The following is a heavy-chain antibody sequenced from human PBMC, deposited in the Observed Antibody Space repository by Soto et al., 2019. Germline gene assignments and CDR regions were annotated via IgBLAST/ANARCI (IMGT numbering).Heavy chain of an antibody. V-gene: IGHV3-30-3*01. CDR3: ARAHYHDSSGPNGHAFDI. CDR2: ISDDGDKV. D-gene: IGHD3-22*01. Sequence: QVQLVESGGGVVQPGKSLRLSCAASGFTFRGFPMHWVRQAPGKGLEWVAVISDDGDKVFYADSMKDRLTISRDNSKSTLFLQLTSLGPEDTALYYCARAHYHDSSGPNGHAFDIWGQGTLVTVSS. J-gene: IGHJ3*02. CDR1: GFTFRGFP.